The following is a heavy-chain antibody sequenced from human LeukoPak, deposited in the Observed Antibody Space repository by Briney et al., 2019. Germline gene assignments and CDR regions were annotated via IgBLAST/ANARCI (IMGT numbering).Heavy chain of an antibody. CDR1: GFTFSSYS. V-gene: IGHV3-21*01. J-gene: IGHJ6*02. CDR3: ARDRSSSWDYYYGMDV. CDR2: ISSSSSHV. D-gene: IGHD6-13*01. Sequence: GGSLRLSCAASGFTFSSYSMNWVRQAPGKGLEWVSSISSSSSHVYYADSVKGRFTISRDNAKNSLYLQMNSLRAEDTAVYYCARDRSSSWDYYYGMDVWGQGTTVTVSS.